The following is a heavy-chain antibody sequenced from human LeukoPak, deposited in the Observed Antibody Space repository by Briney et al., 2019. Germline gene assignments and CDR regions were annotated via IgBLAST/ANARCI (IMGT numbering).Heavy chain of an antibody. V-gene: IGHV3-15*04. D-gene: IGHD3-10*01. CDR1: GFTFSNAW. CDR3: TTELLWFGDYFDY. Sequence: GGSLRLSCAASGFTFSNAWMSWVRQAPEKGLEWVGRIESKTDGGTTDYAAPVKGRFTISRDDSKNTLYLQMNSLKTEDTAVYYCTTELLWFGDYFDYWGQGTLVTVSS. CDR2: IESKTDGGTT. J-gene: IGHJ4*02.